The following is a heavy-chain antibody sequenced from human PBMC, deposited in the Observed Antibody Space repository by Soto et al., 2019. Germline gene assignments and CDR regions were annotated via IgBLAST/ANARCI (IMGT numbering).Heavy chain of an antibody. CDR2: IYYSGST. J-gene: IGHJ6*02. D-gene: IGHD2-2*01. CDR1: GGSISSYY. Sequence: ETLSLTCTVSGGSISSYYWSWIRQPPGKGLEWIGYIYYSGSTNYNPSLKSRVTISVDTSKNQFSLKLSSVTAADTAVYYCARVGVPTYVMDVWGQGTTVTVSS. CDR3: ARVGVPTYVMDV. V-gene: IGHV4-59*01.